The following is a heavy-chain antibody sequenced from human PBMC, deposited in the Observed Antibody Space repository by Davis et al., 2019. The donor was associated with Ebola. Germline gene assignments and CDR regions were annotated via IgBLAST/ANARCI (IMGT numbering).Heavy chain of an antibody. CDR1: GYTFTSYY. Sequence: AASVKVSCKASGYTFTSYYMHWVRQAPGQGLEWMGIINPSGGSTSYAQKFQGRVTMTRDTSTSTVYMELSSLRSEDTAVYYCARLSVVVPNTSVKSYYFDYWGQGTLVTVSS. V-gene: IGHV1-46*01. CDR3: ARLSVVVPNTSVKSYYFDY. CDR2: INPSGGST. J-gene: IGHJ4*02. D-gene: IGHD2-2*01.